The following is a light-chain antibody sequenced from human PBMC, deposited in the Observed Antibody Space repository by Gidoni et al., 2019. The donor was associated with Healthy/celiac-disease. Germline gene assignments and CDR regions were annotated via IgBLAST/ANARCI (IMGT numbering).Light chain of an antibody. J-gene: IGLJ2*01. CDR1: SLRSYY. CDR2: GKN. CDR3: NSRDSSGNHVV. Sequence: SSALTQEPAVSVALGQTVRITCQGDSLRSYYASRYQQKPGQAPVLVIYGKNNRPSGIPDRFSGSSSGNTASLTITGAQAEDEADYYCNSRDSSGNHVVFGGGTKLTVL. V-gene: IGLV3-19*01.